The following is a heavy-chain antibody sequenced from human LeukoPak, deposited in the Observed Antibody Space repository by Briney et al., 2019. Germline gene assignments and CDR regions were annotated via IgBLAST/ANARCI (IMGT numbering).Heavy chain of an antibody. CDR2: INPNSGGT. CDR3: ARDYYYGSGSYGSGRVLIGRLGY. CDR1: GYTFTGYY. Sequence: ASVKVSCKASGYTFTGYYMHWVRQAPGQGLEWMGWINPNSGGTNYAQKFQGRVTMTRDTSISTAYMELSRLRSDDTAVYYCARDYYYGSGSYGSGRVLIGRLGYWGQGTLVTVSS. V-gene: IGHV1-2*02. J-gene: IGHJ4*02. D-gene: IGHD3-10*01.